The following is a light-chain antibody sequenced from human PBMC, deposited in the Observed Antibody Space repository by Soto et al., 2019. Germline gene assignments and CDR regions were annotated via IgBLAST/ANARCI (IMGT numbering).Light chain of an antibody. CDR3: QSYDSSLSGWV. V-gene: IGLV1-40*01. CDR1: SSNIGAGYD. J-gene: IGLJ3*02. CDR2: GNS. Sequence: QSVLTKPPSVSGAPGQRVTISCTGSSSNIGAGYDVHWYQQLPGTAPKLLIYGNSNRPSGVPDRFSGSKSGTSASLDITGLRAEDEADYYCQSYDSSLSGWVFGGGTKVTVL.